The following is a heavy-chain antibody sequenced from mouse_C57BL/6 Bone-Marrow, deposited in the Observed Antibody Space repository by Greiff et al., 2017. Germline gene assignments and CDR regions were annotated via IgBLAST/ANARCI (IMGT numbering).Heavy chain of an antibody. CDR1: GYTFTDYY. J-gene: IGHJ2*01. Sequence: VQLQQPGPELVKPGASVKISCKASGYTFTDYYMHWVKQSPGQSLEWIGDINPNNGGTIYNQKFKGKATLTVDKSSSTAYMELRSLTSEDTAVYYSPSDLYYFDYWGQGTTLTVSS. V-gene: IGHV1-18*01. CDR3: PSDLYYFDY. CDR2: INPNNGGT. D-gene: IGHD2-4*01.